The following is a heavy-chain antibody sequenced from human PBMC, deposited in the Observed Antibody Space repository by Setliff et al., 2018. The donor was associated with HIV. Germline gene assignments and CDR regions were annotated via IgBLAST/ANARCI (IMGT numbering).Heavy chain of an antibody. CDR2: IIPILGIA. Sequence: SVKVSCKASGGTFSSYTISWVRQAPGQGLEWMGRIIPILGIANYAQKFQGRVTITADKSTSTAYMELSSLRSEDTAVYYCARDRGVIAAHPFDYWGQGTLVTVSS. V-gene: IGHV1-69*04. CDR1: GGTFSSYT. CDR3: ARDRGVIAAHPFDY. D-gene: IGHD6-13*01. J-gene: IGHJ4*02.